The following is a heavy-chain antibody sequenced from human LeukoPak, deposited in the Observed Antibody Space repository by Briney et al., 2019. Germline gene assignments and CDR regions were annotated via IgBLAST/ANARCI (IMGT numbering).Heavy chain of an antibody. Sequence: SETLSLTCAVYGGSFSGYYWSWIRQPPGKGLEWIGEINHSGSTNYNPSLKSRVTISVDTSKNQFSLKLSSVTAADTAVYYCARGARGITFGGVIPRPFDYWGQGTLVTVSS. CDR3: ARGARGITFGGVIPRPFDY. D-gene: IGHD3-16*02. J-gene: IGHJ4*02. CDR1: GGSFSGYY. CDR2: INHSGST. V-gene: IGHV4-34*01.